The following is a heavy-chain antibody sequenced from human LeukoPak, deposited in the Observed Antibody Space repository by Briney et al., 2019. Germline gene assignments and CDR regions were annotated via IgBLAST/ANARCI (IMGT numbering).Heavy chain of an antibody. CDR2: INPNSGGT. CDR3: ARDTPGTVTAPEGD. J-gene: IGHJ4*02. Sequence: ASVKVSCKASGYTFTSYAMNWVRQAPGQGLEWMGWINPNSGGTNYAQKFQGRVTMTRDTSISTAYMELSRLRSDDTAVYYCARDTPGTVTAPEGDWGQGTLVTVSS. CDR1: GYTFTSYA. D-gene: IGHD4-17*01. V-gene: IGHV1-2*02.